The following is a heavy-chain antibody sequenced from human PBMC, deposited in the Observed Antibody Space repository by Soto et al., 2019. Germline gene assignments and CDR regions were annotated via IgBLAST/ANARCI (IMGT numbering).Heavy chain of an antibody. D-gene: IGHD3-22*01. CDR3: AKNYYDSSGYWYYFDY. CDR1: GFTFSDYY. Sequence: VGSLRLSCAASGFTFSDYYMSWIRQAPGKGLEWVSYISSSSSYTNYADSVKGRFTISRDNAKNSLYLQMNSLRAEDTAVYYCAKNYYDSSGYWYYFDYWGQGTLVTVSS. V-gene: IGHV3-11*06. CDR2: ISSSSSYT. J-gene: IGHJ4*02.